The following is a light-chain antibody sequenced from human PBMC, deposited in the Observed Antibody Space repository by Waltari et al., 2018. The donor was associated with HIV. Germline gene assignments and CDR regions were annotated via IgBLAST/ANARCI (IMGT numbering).Light chain of an antibody. V-gene: IGKV3-15*01. CDR1: QSVSSH. Sequence: EVVMTQSPATLSVSPGERATLSCRASQSVSSHLAWYQQRPGQSPRLLIYGASTRATGIPDRFSGSGSGTEFTLTISRLEPEDFAVYYCQHYGSVLWTFGQGTKVEIK. CDR2: GAS. CDR3: QHYGSVLWT. J-gene: IGKJ1*01.